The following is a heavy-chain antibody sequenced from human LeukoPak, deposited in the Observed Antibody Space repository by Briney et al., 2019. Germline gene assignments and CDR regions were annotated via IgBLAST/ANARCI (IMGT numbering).Heavy chain of an antibody. CDR3: ARGSGYNRY. V-gene: IGHV3-7*03. CDR2: IKQDGSEK. Sequence: GGSLRLSCAASGFTFSSYAMHWVRQAPGKGLEWVANIKQDGSEKYYVDSVKGRFTISRDNAKNSLYLQMNSLRAEDTAVYYCARGSGYNRYWGQGTLVTVSS. J-gene: IGHJ4*02. D-gene: IGHD5-18*01. CDR1: GFTFSSYA.